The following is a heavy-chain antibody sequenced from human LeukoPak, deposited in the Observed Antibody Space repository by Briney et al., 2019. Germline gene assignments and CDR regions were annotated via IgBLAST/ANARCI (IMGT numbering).Heavy chain of an antibody. D-gene: IGHD3-10*01. CDR2: ISSSSSYI. V-gene: IGHV3-21*01. Sequence: GGSLRLTCAVSGFTFSSYSMNWVRQAPGKGLEWVSSISSSSSYIYYADSVKGRFTISRDNAKKSVYLQMNSLRAEDTAVYYCASVLLWFGESPYMDVWGKGTTVTVSS. J-gene: IGHJ6*03. CDR1: GFTFSSYS. CDR3: ASVLLWFGESPYMDV.